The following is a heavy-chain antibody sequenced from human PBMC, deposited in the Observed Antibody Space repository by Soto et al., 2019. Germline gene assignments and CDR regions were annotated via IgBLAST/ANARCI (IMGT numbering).Heavy chain of an antibody. J-gene: IGHJ4*02. D-gene: IGHD2-15*01. Sequence: QGQLVQSGAEVQSPGASVKVSFKASGYTFTTYYMHWVRQAPGQGLDWLGIINPNGGSTTYAQKFQGRVAMTRDTSTSTVYLELSSLRSEDTAVYYCARAGYCSGGTCFHGNCDYWGQGTLVTVSA. CDR1: GYTFTTYY. CDR2: INPNGGST. V-gene: IGHV1-46*01. CDR3: ARAGYCSGGTCFHGNCDY.